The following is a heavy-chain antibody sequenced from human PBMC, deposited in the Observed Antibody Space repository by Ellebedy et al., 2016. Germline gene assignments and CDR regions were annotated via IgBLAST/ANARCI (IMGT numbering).Heavy chain of an antibody. V-gene: IGHV4-59*02. CDR2: VFYGGST. Sequence: SETLSLXXTVPGGSVATYYWTWIRQSPGKGLEWIGYVFYGGSTKYNPSLRSRVPISLDTSKNQFSLKVTSLAGADTAVYYCARNVSLYISSPSFDFWGRGTLVTVSS. J-gene: IGHJ4*02. CDR3: ARNVSLYISSPSFDF. CDR1: GGSVATYY. D-gene: IGHD6-19*01.